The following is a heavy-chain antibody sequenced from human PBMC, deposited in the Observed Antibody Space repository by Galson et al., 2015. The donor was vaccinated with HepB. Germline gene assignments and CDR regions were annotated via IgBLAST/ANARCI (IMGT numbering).Heavy chain of an antibody. J-gene: IGHJ2*01. D-gene: IGHD6-13*01. CDR3: AGDRAAAAGDGYFDL. Sequence: SLRLSCAASGFTFSSYDMHWVRQATGKGLEWVSAIGTAGDTYYPGSVKGRFTISRENAKNSLYLQMNSLRAGDTAVYYCAGDRAAAAGDGYFDLWGRGTLVTVSS. V-gene: IGHV3-13*04. CDR2: IGTAGDT. CDR1: GFTFSSYD.